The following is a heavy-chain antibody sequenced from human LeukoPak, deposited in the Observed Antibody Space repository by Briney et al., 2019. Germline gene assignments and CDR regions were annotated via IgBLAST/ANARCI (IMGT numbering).Heavy chain of an antibody. CDR1: GGSISSSNYY. Sequence: PSGTLSLTCTVSGGSISSSNYYWGWIRQPPGKGLEWIGSIYYSGSTYYNASLKSRVTISVDTSKKQFSLTLTSVTAADTAVYYCASRGYTYGPLDWGQGTLVSVPS. J-gene: IGHJ4*02. D-gene: IGHD5-18*01. V-gene: IGHV4-39*01. CDR2: IYYSGST. CDR3: ASRGYTYGPLD.